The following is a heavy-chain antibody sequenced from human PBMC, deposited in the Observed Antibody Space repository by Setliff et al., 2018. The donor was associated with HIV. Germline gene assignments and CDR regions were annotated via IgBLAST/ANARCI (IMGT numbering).Heavy chain of an antibody. CDR3: ARVSKTYWYSIPRDYYYSMDV. J-gene: IGHJ6*03. CDR2: INHSGRT. V-gene: IGHV4-34*01. CDR1: GGSFSDYY. D-gene: IGHD2-8*02. Sequence: LSLTCAVYGGSFSDYYWSWIRQPPGKGLEWIGEINHSGRTIQSPSLGSRVTISIDTSKNQFSLKLSSVSAADTAVYYCARVSKTYWYSIPRDYYYSMDVWGNGTTVTVSS.